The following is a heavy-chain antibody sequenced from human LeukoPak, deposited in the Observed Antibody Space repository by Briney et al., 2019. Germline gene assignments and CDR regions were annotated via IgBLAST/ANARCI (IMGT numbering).Heavy chain of an antibody. V-gene: IGHV1-18*01. CDR2: ISAYNGNT. CDR1: GYTFTSYD. J-gene: IGHJ5*02. Sequence: GASVKVSCKASGYTFTSYDINWVRQAPGQGLEWMGWISAYNGNTNYAQKLQGRVTMTTDTSTSTAYMELRSLRSDDTAVYYCARDAITIFGVVIFWFDPWGQGTLVTVSS. D-gene: IGHD3-3*01. CDR3: ARDAITIFGVVIFWFDP.